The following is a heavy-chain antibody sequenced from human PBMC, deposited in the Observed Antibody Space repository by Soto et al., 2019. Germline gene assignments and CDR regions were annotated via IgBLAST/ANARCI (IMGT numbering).Heavy chain of an antibody. CDR1: GFTFSDYY. V-gene: IGHV3-11*01. Sequence: KPGGSLRLSCAASGFTFSDYYMSWMRQAPGKGLECVSYISSSGVTIYIADSVKGRFTISRDNAKNSLYLQMNSLRAEDTAVYYCARDSHPNLWSGPNNNWFDPWGQGTLVTVSS. J-gene: IGHJ5*02. CDR3: ARDSHPNLWSGPNNNWFDP. CDR2: ISSSGVTI. D-gene: IGHD3-3*01.